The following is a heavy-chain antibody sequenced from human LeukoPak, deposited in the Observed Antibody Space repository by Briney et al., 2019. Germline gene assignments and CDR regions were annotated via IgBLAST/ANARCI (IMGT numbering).Heavy chain of an antibody. Sequence: GGSLRLSCAASGFSFSDHYMSWIRQAPGKGLEWISYISSSRSFTNYADSVKGRFTISRDTAKNSLYLQMNSLRAEDTAVYYCARLRGYSYGLDYWGQGILVTVSS. CDR3: ARLRGYSYGLDY. V-gene: IGHV3-11*03. D-gene: IGHD5-18*01. J-gene: IGHJ4*02. CDR2: ISSSRSFT. CDR1: GFSFSDHY.